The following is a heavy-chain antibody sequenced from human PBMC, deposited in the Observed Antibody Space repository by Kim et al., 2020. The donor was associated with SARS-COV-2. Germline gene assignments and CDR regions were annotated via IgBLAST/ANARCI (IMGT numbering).Heavy chain of an antibody. J-gene: IGHJ6*02. D-gene: IGHD2-2*01. CDR3: ARDPEVVPAIHGFYYGMDV. V-gene: IGHV3-30*01. Sequence: GRFTNSRDNSKSTLYLQMNSLRAEDTAVYYCARDPEVVPAIHGFYYGMDVWGQGTTVTVSS.